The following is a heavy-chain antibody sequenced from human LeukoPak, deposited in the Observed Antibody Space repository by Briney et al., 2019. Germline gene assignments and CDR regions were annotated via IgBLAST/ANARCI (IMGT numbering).Heavy chain of an antibody. J-gene: IGHJ4*02. CDR3: ARDNDPRMVRGGGIDY. CDR2: INPNSGGT. V-gene: IGHV1-2*02. D-gene: IGHD3-10*01. CDR1: GYTFTGYY. Sequence: APVKVSCKASGYTFTGYYMHWVRQAPGQGLEWMGWINPNSGGTNYAQKFQGRVTMTRDTSISTAYMELSRLRSDDTAVYYCARDNDPRMVRGGGIDYWGQGTLVTVSS.